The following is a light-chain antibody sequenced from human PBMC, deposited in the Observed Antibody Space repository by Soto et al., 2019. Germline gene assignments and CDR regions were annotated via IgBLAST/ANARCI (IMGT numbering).Light chain of an antibody. V-gene: IGKV1-6*01. CDR2: SAS. J-gene: IGKJ1*01. CDR1: QGIRND. CDR3: LQDYNCPLT. Sequence: AIQLTQSPSSLSASVGDRVTITCXASQGIRNDLGWYQQKPGKAPKLLIYSASSLQSGVPSRFSGSGSGTDFTLTISSLQPEDFATYYCLQDYNCPLTFGQGTKVDIK.